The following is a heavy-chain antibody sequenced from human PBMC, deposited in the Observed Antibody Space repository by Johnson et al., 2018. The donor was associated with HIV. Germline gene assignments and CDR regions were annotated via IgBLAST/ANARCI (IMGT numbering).Heavy chain of an antibody. D-gene: IGHD1-1*01. J-gene: IGHJ3*02. Sequence: QLVESGGGVVQPGGSLRLSCAASGFTFSSYGMHWVRQAPGKGLEWVAFIRYDGSNKYYADSVKGRFTISRDNSKNTLYLQMSSLGAEDTAVYYCAKDQSWIGTGHDTFDIWGQGTMVTVSS. V-gene: IGHV3-30*02. CDR3: AKDQSWIGTGHDTFDI. CDR2: IRYDGSNK. CDR1: GFTFSSYG.